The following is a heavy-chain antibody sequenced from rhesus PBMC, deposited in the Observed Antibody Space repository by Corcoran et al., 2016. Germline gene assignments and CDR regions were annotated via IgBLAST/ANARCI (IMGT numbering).Heavy chain of an antibody. J-gene: IGHJ5-2*02. CDR1: GGSFRDYY. CDR2: ISGSRGDT. CDR3: ARDRGNFYNSLDV. Sequence: QVQLQESGPGLVKPSETLSLTCAVSGGSFRDYYWGWIRQSPGKGLEWIGYISGSRGDTDYNPSLKGRVTISTDTSKNQFALKLSSVTAADTAVYYCARDRGNFYNSLDVWGRGVLVTVSS. V-gene: IGHV4-165*01. D-gene: IGHD4-35*01.